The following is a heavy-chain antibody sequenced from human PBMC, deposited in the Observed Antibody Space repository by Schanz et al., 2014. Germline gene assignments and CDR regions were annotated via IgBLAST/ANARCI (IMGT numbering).Heavy chain of an antibody. Sequence: VQLVESGGALVQPGGSLRLSCSASGFTFSDHWMSWVRQPPGKGLEWVANIKGDSSEKNYVDSVKGRFTLSRDTSKNTLYLQMSSLRAEDTALYFCAKDRRDNYGSGTFYFEHWGQGTLVTVSS. CDR2: IKGDSSEK. D-gene: IGHD3-10*01. J-gene: IGHJ4*02. V-gene: IGHV3-7*01. CDR3: AKDRRDNYGSGTFYFEH. CDR1: GFTFSDHW.